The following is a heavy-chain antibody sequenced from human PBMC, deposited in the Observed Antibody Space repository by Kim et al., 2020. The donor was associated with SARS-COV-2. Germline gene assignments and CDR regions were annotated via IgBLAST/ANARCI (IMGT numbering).Heavy chain of an antibody. Sequence: GGSLRLSCSASGFTFSDYAIHWVRRAPGMGLQYVSAITREGDGSFYADSVKDRFTISRDNSNNILYLQMSGLRLQDSALYYCVGYGRNYGAVHWGEGTLVSVS. CDR2: ITREGDGS. J-gene: IGHJ4*02. D-gene: IGHD3-10*01. V-gene: IGHV3-64D*06. CDR3: VGYGRNYGAVH. CDR1: GFTFSDYA.